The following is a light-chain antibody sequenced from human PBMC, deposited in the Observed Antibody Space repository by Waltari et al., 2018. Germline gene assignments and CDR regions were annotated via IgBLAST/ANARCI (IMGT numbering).Light chain of an antibody. V-gene: IGLV1-44*01. CDR3: ATWDDSLNAWV. Sequence: SVLTQPPSASGTPGQRVTMSCSGSSSHIGRNTVTWYQQLPGTAPKLLIYIDNQRPSGVPDRFSGSRSGTSASLAISGLQSEDEADYHCATWDDSLNAWVFGGGTKLTVL. J-gene: IGLJ3*02. CDR2: IDN. CDR1: SSHIGRNT.